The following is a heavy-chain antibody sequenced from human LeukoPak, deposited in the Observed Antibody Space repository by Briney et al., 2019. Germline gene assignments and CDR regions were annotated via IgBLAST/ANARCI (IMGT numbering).Heavy chain of an antibody. Sequence: GGSLRLSCAASGFTFSSYGMHWVRQAPGKGLEWVAFIRYDGSNKYYADSVKGRFTISRDNSKNTLYLQMNSLRAEDTAVYYCAKDRYYGSGSYPKAHDYWGQGTLVTVSS. CDR1: GFTFSSYG. V-gene: IGHV3-30*02. J-gene: IGHJ4*02. D-gene: IGHD3-10*01. CDR3: AKDRYYGSGSYPKAHDY. CDR2: IRYDGSNK.